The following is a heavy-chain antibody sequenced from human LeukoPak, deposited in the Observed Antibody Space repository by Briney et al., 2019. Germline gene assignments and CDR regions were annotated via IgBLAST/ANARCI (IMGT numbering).Heavy chain of an antibody. CDR1: GDSITSGSYY. V-gene: IGHV4-31*03. J-gene: IGHJ5*02. D-gene: IGHD1-1*01. CDR3: ARGTDLNWFDP. Sequence: PSETLSLTCTVSGDSITSGSYYGAWIRQHPGKGLEWIGYIYYTGGTHYNPSLKSRLTISVDTSENHFSLKLSSVTAADTAVYYCARGTDLNWFDPWGQGTLVTVSS. CDR2: IYYTGGT.